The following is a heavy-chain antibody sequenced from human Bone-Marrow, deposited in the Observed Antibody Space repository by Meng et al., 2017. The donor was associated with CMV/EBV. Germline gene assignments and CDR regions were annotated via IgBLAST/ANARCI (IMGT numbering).Heavy chain of an antibody. CDR2: ITSGHGST. CDR3: ARTRATRMGTPFDY. D-gene: IGHD4-23*01. V-gene: IGHV1-46*01. CDR1: GYIFTNYY. Sequence: ASVKVSCKASGYIFTNYYMHWVRQAPGQGLEWMAIITSGHGSTTYAQKFQGRVTMTRDTSTSTVYMELSSLRSEDTAVYYCARTRATRMGTPFDYWGQGTRVTGSS. J-gene: IGHJ4*02.